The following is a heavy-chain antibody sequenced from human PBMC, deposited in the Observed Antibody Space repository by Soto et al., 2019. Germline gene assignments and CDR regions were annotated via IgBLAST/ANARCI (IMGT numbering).Heavy chain of an antibody. D-gene: IGHD2-2*03. CDR3: VSGLGCCSWTSGEPRFDP. CDR1: GVSITSYY. J-gene: IGHJ5*02. CDR2: IYYSGST. V-gene: IGHV4-59*01. Sequence: PSETLSLTCTVSGVSITSYYWSWIRQPPGKGLEWIGYIYYSGSTNYNPSLKSRVTISVDTSKNQFSLKLNSVTAADTAVYYCVSGLGCCSWTSGEPRFDPWGQGTLVTVSS.